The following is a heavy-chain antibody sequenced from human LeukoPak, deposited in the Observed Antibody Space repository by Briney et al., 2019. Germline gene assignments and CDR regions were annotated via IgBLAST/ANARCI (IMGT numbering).Heavy chain of an antibody. CDR3: ARRRGAAGTRRELVFDI. D-gene: IGHD6-13*01. J-gene: IGHJ3*02. CDR2: FHYSGST. CDR1: VGSISSAGYY. V-gene: IGHV4-39*01. Sequence: SETLSLTCTVSVGSISSAGYYWGSIRQPPGKGLEWIGSFHYSGSTYYNPSLKSRVTIFVDTPNNQFYLKLGSVTAADTAVYYCARRRGAAGTRRELVFDIWG.